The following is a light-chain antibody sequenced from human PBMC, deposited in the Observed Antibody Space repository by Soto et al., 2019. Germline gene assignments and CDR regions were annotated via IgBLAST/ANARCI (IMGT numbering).Light chain of an antibody. CDR1: QTVTSSY. CDR3: QHYGSSSWT. V-gene: IGKV3-20*01. CDR2: DAS. Sequence: DIVLTQSPGTLSLSPGERATLSCRASQTVTSSYLAWYQQKPGQAPRLLIYDASSRATGIPDRFSGSGSGTDFTLTISSLEPEDFAVYYCQHYGSSSWTFGQGTRVEIK. J-gene: IGKJ1*01.